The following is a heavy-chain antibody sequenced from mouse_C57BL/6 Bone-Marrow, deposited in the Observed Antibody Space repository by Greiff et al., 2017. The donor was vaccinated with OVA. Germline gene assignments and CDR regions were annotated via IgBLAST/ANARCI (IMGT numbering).Heavy chain of an antibody. D-gene: IGHD1-1*01. Sequence: VQLQQSGAELVRPGASVKLSCTASGFNIKDDYMHWVKQRPEQGLEWIGWIDPENGDTEYASKFQGKATITADTSSNTAYLQLSRLTSEDTAVYYCTTCTTVVARWYFDVWGTGTTVTVSS. V-gene: IGHV14-4*01. CDR1: GFNIKDDY. CDR3: TTCTTVVARWYFDV. J-gene: IGHJ1*03. CDR2: IDPENGDT.